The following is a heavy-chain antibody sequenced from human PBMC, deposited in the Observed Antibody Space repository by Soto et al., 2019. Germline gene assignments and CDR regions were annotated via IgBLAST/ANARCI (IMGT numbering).Heavy chain of an antibody. J-gene: IGHJ4*02. CDR3: AKDRRAGGNYGFYSDF. CDR1: GFTFSSYG. Sequence: GGSLRLSCAASGFTFSSYGMTWVRQAPGKGLEWVSFSSATGAGTYYADSVKGRFTISRDNSKNTLYLQMTSLRADDTAVYYWAKDRRAGGNYGFYSDFRGQGALVTVSS. D-gene: IGHD1-7*01. CDR2: SSATGAGT. V-gene: IGHV3-23*01.